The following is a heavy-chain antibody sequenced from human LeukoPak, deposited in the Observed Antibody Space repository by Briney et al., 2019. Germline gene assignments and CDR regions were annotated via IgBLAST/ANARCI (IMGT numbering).Heavy chain of an antibody. CDR1: GDSISSSNCY. CDR2: IYFSGGT. D-gene: IGHD1-26*01. J-gene: IGHJ3*01. V-gene: IGHV4-39*07. Sequence: SETLSLTCTVSGDSISSSNCYWGWIRQPPGKGLEWIGSIYFSGGTYYNASLKSRVTISVDTSKNQFSLKLSSVTAADTAVYYCARFGVWDRIPPLWGQGTMVTVSS. CDR3: ARFGVWDRIPPL.